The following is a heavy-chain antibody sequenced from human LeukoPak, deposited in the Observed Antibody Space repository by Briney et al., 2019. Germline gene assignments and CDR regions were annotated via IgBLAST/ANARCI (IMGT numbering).Heavy chain of an antibody. J-gene: IGHJ6*02. Sequence: SVKVSCKASGGTFSSYAISSVRQAPGQGLEWMGGIIPIFGTANYAQKFQGRVTITADESTSTAYVELSSLRSEDTAVYYCARAPHYYDSSGYYGPGYYYYGMDVWGQGTTVTVSS. CDR2: IIPIFGTA. D-gene: IGHD3-22*01. V-gene: IGHV1-69*01. CDR3: ARAPHYYDSSGYYGPGYYYYGMDV. CDR1: GGTFSSYA.